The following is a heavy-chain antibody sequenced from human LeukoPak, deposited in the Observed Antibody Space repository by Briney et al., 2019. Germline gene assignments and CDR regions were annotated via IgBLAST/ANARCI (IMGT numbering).Heavy chain of an antibody. J-gene: IGHJ4*02. CDR2: IWYDGSNK. D-gene: IGHD3-9*01. V-gene: IGHV3-33*01. Sequence: GGSLRLSCAASGFTFSSYGMHWVRQAPGKGLEWVAVIWYDGSNKYYADSVKGRFTISRDNSKNTLYLQMNSLRAEDTAVYYCARDGHYDILTGYYRIGYFDYWGQGTLVTVSS. CDR3: ARDGHYDILTGYYRIGYFDY. CDR1: GFTFSSYG.